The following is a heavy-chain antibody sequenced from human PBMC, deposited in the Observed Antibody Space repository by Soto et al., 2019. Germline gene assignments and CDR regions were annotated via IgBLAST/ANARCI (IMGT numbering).Heavy chain of an antibody. Sequence: EVQLLESGGGLVQPGGSLRLSCAASGFTFSSYAMSWVRQAPGKGLEWVSAISGSGGSTYYADSVKGRFTISRDNSKNTLYLKMNSLRAEDTAGYYCAKVIAAAGTGYWFDPWGQGTLVTVSS. CDR1: GFTFSSYA. D-gene: IGHD6-13*01. CDR3: AKVIAAAGTGYWFDP. J-gene: IGHJ5*02. V-gene: IGHV3-23*01. CDR2: ISGSGGST.